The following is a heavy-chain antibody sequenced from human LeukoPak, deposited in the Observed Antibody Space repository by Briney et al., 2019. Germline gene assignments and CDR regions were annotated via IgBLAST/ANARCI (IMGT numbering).Heavy chain of an antibody. CDR2: INPSGGST. Sequence: GASVKVSCKASGYTFTSYYIHWVRQAPGEGLEWMGIINPSGGSTSYAQKFQGRVTMTTDTSTSTAYMELRSLRSDDTAVYYCARADYDILTGYSVYFDYWGQGTLVTVSS. CDR3: ARADYDILTGYSVYFDY. V-gene: IGHV1-46*01. D-gene: IGHD3-9*01. CDR1: GYTFTSYY. J-gene: IGHJ4*02.